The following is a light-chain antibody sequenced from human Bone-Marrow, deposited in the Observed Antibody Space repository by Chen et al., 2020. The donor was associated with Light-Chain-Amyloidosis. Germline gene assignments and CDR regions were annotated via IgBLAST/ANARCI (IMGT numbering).Light chain of an antibody. J-gene: IGLJ2*01. V-gene: IGLV3-25*03. CDR3: QSSDSSGTYEGI. CDR2: RDT. CDR1: DLPTKY. Sequence: SYELTQPPSVSVSPGQTARITCSGDDLPTKYSYWYQQKPGQAPVLGIHRDTERPSGFSERFSGSSSGTTATLTIRGVQAEDEADYPCQSSDSSGTYEGIFGGGTNLTVL.